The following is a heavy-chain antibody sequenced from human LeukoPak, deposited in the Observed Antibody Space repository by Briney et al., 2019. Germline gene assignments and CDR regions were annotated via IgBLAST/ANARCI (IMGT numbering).Heavy chain of an antibody. Sequence: ASVKVSCKASGYTFTSHGITWVRQAPGQGLEWMGWISVYNGNTNYAQKVQARVTMTTDTSTSTAYMELRSLRSDDTAVYYCATASRRWLQVQLDYWGQGTLVTVSS. D-gene: IGHD5-24*01. CDR1: GYTFTSHG. CDR2: ISVYNGNT. CDR3: ATASRRWLQVQLDY. J-gene: IGHJ4*02. V-gene: IGHV1-18*01.